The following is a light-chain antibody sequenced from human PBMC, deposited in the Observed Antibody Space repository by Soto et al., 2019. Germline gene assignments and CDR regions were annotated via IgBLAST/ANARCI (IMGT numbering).Light chain of an antibody. Sequence: HSALTQPASVSGFPGQSITISCTGTSSDVGGYNYVSWYQQHPGKAPKLMIYDVSDRPSGVSNRFSGSKSGNTASLTISGLQAEDEADYYCSSYTSGFYVFGTGTKVTVL. CDR3: SSYTSGFYV. CDR1: SSDVGGYNY. CDR2: DVS. V-gene: IGLV2-14*01. J-gene: IGLJ1*01.